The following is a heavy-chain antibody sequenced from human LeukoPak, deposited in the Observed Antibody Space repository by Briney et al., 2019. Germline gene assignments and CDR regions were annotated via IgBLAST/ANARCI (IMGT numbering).Heavy chain of an antibody. V-gene: IGHV3-9*01. CDR2: ISWNSGSI. Sequence: GGSLRLSCAASGFTFSDYWMHWVRQPPGKGLEWVSGISWNSGSIDYADSVKGRFTISRDNAKNSLYLQMNSLRVEDTAFYYCAKDNRRHYTSGPNPDSLHWGQGALVTVSS. D-gene: IGHD6-19*01. CDR3: AKDNRRHYTSGPNPDSLH. J-gene: IGHJ4*02. CDR1: GFTFSDYW.